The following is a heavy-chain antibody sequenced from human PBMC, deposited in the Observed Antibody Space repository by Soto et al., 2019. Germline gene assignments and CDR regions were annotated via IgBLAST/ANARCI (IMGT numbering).Heavy chain of an antibody. D-gene: IGHD2-15*01. V-gene: IGHV4-59*01. CDR3: ARVGGTRGWY. CDR2: IHDSGRS. Sequence: QVQLQESGPGLVKPSETLSLTCTVSSDSITNYYWTWVRQPPGKGLEWIGYIHDSGRSNYNPSLKSRVKISVETSKKQFSLKLNSVTTADTAVYYCARVGGTRGWYWGQGTLVTVSS. CDR1: SDSITNYY. J-gene: IGHJ4*02.